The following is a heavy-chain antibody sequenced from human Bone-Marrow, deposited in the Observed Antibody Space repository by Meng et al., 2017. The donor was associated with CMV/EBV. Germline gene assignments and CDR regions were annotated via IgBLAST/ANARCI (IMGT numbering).Heavy chain of an antibody. J-gene: IGHJ2*01. V-gene: IGHV3-21*01. CDR3: AKDGASGSGERGYFDL. CDR2: ISKTTSYI. D-gene: IGHD1-26*01. Sequence: GESLKISCAASGFTFNIYSMNWVRQAPGKGLEWVSSISKTTSYIYYADSVKGRFTISRDNAKNSLSLQMDSLRAEDTAVYYCAKDGASGSGERGYFDLWGRGTLVTVSS. CDR1: GFTFNIYS.